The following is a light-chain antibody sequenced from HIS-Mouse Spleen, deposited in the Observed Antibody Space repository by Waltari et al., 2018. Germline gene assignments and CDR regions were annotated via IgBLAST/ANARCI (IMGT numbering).Light chain of an antibody. J-gene: IGLJ3*02. CDR2: RNN. V-gene: IGLV1-47*01. CDR1: SSNIGSNY. Sequence: QSVLTQPPSASGTPGQRVTISRSGSSSNIGSNYVYWYQQLPGTAPKLLIYRNNQRPSGVPERFSGSKSGTSASLAISGLRSEDEADYYCAAWDDSLSGPVFGGGTKLTVL. CDR3: AAWDDSLSGPV.